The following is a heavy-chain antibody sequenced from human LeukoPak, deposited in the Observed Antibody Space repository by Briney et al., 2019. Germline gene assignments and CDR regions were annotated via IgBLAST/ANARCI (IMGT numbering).Heavy chain of an antibody. CDR1: GFTVSGNY. Sequence: GGSLRLSCAASGFTVSGNYMSWVRQAPGKGLEWVSVIYSGTNTYYADSVKGRFAISRDNSKNTLYLQMNSLRAEDTAVYYCARVPPYFYGSGSLNYYFDYWGQGTLVTVSS. CDR2: IYSGTNT. D-gene: IGHD3-10*01. J-gene: IGHJ4*02. V-gene: IGHV3-66*01. CDR3: ARVPPYFYGSGSLNYYFDY.